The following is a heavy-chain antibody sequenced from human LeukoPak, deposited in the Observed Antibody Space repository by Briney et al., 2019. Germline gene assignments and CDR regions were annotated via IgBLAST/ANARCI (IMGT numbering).Heavy chain of an antibody. J-gene: IGHJ6*02. D-gene: IGHD1-1*01. V-gene: IGHV1-24*01. Sequence: ASVKVSCKVSGYTLTELSLHWVRHAPGKGLEWMGRFDPEDGETIYARKFQGRVTMTEDTSTDTAYMELSSLRSEDTAVYFCAVSLTTGGYYGMGVWGQGTTVTVSS. CDR1: GYTLTELS. CDR2: FDPEDGET. CDR3: AVSLTTGGYYGMGV.